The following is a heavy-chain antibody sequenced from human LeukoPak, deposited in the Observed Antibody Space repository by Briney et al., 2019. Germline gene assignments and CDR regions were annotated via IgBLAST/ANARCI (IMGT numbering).Heavy chain of an antibody. CDR3: ARRFCSSASCYDDDAFDV. CDR1: GHTFVSYG. V-gene: IGHV1-18*01. D-gene: IGHD2-2*01. J-gene: IGHJ3*01. CDR2: ISGYNGKI. Sequence: ASVKVSCKASGHTFVSYGISWVRQAPGQGLEWVGWISGYNGKINYAQKFQGRVTMTTDTSTSTAYLELRSLTSEDTAVYYCARRFCSSASCYDDDAFDVWGQGTLVTVSS.